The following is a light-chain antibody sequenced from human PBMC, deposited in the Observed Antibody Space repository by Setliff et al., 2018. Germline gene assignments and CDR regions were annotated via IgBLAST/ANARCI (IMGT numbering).Light chain of an antibody. CDR3: SSYAGNYIYV. J-gene: IGLJ1*01. CDR2: EVN. V-gene: IGLV2-8*01. Sequence: QSALTQPPSASGSPGQSVTISCTGTSSDVGRYNFVSWYQQHPGKAPKLMIYEVNKRPSGVPDRFSGSKSGNTASLTVSGLQAEDEADYYCSSYAGNYIYVFGSGTKV. CDR1: SSDVGRYNF.